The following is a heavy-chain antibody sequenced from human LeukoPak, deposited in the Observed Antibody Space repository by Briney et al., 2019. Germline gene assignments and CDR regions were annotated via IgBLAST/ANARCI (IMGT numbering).Heavy chain of an antibody. CDR1: GFTFSSYL. CDR2: IKQDGSEK. V-gene: IGHV3-7*01. D-gene: IGHD2-2*01. Sequence: GWALRLSCAASGFTFSSYLMSWVRQAPGKGLEWVANIKQDGSEKYYLPSLKGRFTISRDNAKNSLYLQINSLGAEDTALYYCARDWYCTSTSCSPDDFDIWGQGTMVTVSS. CDR3: ARDWYCTSTSCSPDDFDI. J-gene: IGHJ3*02.